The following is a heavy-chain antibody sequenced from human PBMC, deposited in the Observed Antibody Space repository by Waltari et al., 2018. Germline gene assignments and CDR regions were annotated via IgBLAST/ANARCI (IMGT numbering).Heavy chain of an antibody. CDR3: AKARTMKEVVASFDY. J-gene: IGHJ4*02. D-gene: IGHD3-22*01. CDR2: ISHDGSTQ. V-gene: IGHV3-30*18. CDR1: GFTFSRHG. Sequence: QVQLVESGGGVVQPGRSLRLSCAGSGFTFSRHGLHGVRQAPGKGLEWVAVISHDGSTQYYADSVKGRFTVSRDNSKNTLYMQMNSLRAEDTAVYYCAKARTMKEVVASFDYWGQGTLVTVSS.